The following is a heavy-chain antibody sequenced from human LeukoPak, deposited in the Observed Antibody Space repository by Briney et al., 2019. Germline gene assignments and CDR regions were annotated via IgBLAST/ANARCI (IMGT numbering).Heavy chain of an antibody. Sequence: QPGGSLRLSCAASGFTFSSYEMNWVRQAPGKGLEWVSYISSSGSTIYYADSVKGRFTISRDNAKNSLYLQMNSLRAEDTAVYYCARDVGSSGPDAFDIWGQGTMVTVSS. D-gene: IGHD3-22*01. CDR2: ISSSGSTI. J-gene: IGHJ3*02. CDR3: ARDVGSSGPDAFDI. V-gene: IGHV3-48*03. CDR1: GFTFSSYE.